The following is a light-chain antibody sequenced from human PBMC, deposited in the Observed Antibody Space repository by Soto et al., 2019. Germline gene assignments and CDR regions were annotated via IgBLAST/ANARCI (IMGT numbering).Light chain of an antibody. J-gene: IGKJ1*01. CDR2: TPS. CDR3: QKNNSYCP. CDR1: QRISSW. Sequence: DIQMTQAPSTLSVSVGDRVTITGRARQRISSWLAWYQQQPGKAPKLMNYTPSSLESGVPSRFSGSGSGTEFTLIISGRQPDDFAADYCQKNNSYCPFGQGTQLVIK. V-gene: IGKV1-5*03.